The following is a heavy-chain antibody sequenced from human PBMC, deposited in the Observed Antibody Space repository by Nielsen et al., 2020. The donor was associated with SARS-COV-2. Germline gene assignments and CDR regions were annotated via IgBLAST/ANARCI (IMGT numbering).Heavy chain of an antibody. CDR3: ATSGGYY. J-gene: IGHJ4*02. CDR2: ISGSGGST. CDR1: GFTFSSYA. Sequence: GESLKISCAASGFTFSSYAMSWVRQAPGKGLEWVSAISGSGGSTYYADSVKGRFTISRDNSKNTLYLQMNSLRAEDTAVYFCATSGGYYWGQGTLVTVSS. D-gene: IGHD1-26*01. V-gene: IGHV3-23*01.